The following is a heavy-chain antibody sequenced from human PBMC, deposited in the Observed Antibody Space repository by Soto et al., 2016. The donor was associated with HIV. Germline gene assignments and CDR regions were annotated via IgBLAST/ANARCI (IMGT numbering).Heavy chain of an antibody. CDR3: ARGGYGGFLHSHFDY. J-gene: IGHJ4*02. CDR1: GLTFSSFV. Sequence: VQLVESGGGVVQPGRSLRLSCAASGLTFSSFVMHWVRQAPGKGLEWMAVISNDGSKIYYADSVKGRFTISRDSSKNTLSLQMNMLKPEDTAVYYCARGGYGGFLHSHFDYWGQGTLVTVSS. V-gene: IGHV3-30*03. D-gene: IGHD4-17*01. CDR2: ISNDGSKI.